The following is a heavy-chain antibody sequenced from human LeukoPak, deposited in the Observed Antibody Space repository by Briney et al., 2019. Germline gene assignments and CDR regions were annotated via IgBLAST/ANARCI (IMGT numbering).Heavy chain of an antibody. V-gene: IGHV4-34*01. CDR3: ARDSGYSSGWTLGDYYYGMDV. D-gene: IGHD6-19*01. CDR1: GGSFSGYY. Sequence: SETLSLTCAVYGGSFSGYYWSWIRQPPGKGLEWIGEINHSGSTNYNPSLKSRVTISVDTSKNQFSLKLSSVTAADTAVYYCARDSGYSSGWTLGDYYYGMDVWGQGTTVTVSS. J-gene: IGHJ6*02. CDR2: INHSGST.